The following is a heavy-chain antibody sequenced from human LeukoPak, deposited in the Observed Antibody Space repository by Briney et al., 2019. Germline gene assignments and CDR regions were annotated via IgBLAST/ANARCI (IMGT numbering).Heavy chain of an antibody. V-gene: IGHV4-31*03. CDR3: ASFAATTVIPYYFDY. CDR1: GGSISSGGYY. J-gene: IGHJ4*02. D-gene: IGHD4-4*01. CDR2: IYYSGST. Sequence: SETLSLTCPVSGGSISSGGYYWSWIRQHPGKGLEWIWYIYYSGSTYYNPSLKSRVTISVDTSKNQFSLKLSSVTAADTAVYYCASFAATTVIPYYFDYWGQGTLVTVSS.